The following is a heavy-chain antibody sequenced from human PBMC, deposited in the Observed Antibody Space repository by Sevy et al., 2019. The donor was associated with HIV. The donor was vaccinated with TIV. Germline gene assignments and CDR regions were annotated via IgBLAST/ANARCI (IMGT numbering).Heavy chain of an antibody. CDR2: IRQDGSEN. CDR1: GFTFSSYW. D-gene: IGHD2-2*01. Sequence: GGSLRLSCAASGFTFSSYWMSWVRQAPGKGLEWVANIRQDGSENYYVNYVKGRFTISRDNAKNSLYLQMNSLRAEDTAVYYCAGDREGIVVVPAAADYWGQGTLVTVSS. CDR3: AGDREGIVVVPAAADY. J-gene: IGHJ4*02. V-gene: IGHV3-7*01.